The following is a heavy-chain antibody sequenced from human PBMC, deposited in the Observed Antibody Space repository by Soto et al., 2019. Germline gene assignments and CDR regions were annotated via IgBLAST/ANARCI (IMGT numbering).Heavy chain of an antibody. CDR2: IIPIFGTA. Sequence: GXSVKVSCNASGYLFTSSDINLVRHSTGQGLEWMGGIIPIFGTANYAQKFQGRVTITADESTSTAYMELSSLRSEDTAVYYCARDFIAAAGTLDYWGQGTLVTVSS. CDR3: ARDFIAAAGTLDY. CDR1: GYLFTSSD. D-gene: IGHD6-13*01. J-gene: IGHJ4*02. V-gene: IGHV1-69*01.